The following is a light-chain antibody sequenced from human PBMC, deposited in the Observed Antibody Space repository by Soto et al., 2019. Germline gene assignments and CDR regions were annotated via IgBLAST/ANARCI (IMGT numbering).Light chain of an antibody. J-gene: IGKJ4*01. CDR1: QSVSSY. V-gene: IGKV3-11*01. CDR2: DAS. CDR3: QQRRDWVT. Sequence: EIVLTQSPATVSLSPGERATLSCWASQSVSSYLAWCQHKPGQAPRLLIYDASKRATGIPDRFSGSGSGTDFTLTISSLEPEDFAIYYCQQRRDWVTFGGGTKVEIK.